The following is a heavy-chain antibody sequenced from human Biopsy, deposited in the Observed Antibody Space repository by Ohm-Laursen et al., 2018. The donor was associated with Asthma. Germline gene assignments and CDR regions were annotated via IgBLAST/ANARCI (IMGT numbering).Heavy chain of an antibody. J-gene: IGHJ6*02. V-gene: IGHV1-18*01. CDR3: ARAVDYSHYYGIDV. Sequence: ASVKGSCTTSGYTFNSAGVTWVRQAPGQGLEWMGWISVYNGNTKVAQKLQDRVTMITDTSTSTAYMELRSLRSDDTAVYFCARAVDYSHYYGIDVWGQGTTVTVS. D-gene: IGHD3-10*01. CDR2: ISVYNGNT. CDR1: GYTFNSAG.